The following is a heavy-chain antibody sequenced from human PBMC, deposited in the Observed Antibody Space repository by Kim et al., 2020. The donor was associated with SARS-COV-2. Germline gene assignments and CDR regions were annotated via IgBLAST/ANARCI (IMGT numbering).Heavy chain of an antibody. CDR2: ISGSGGST. CDR3: AKLFYGASPYYDFWSGFGVSYYYYGMDV. D-gene: IGHD3-3*01. CDR1: GFTFSSYA. V-gene: IGHV3-23*01. J-gene: IGHJ6*02. Sequence: GGSLRLSCAASGFTFSSYAMSWVRQAPGKGLEWVSAISGSGGSTYYADSVKGRFTISRDNSKNTLYLQMNSLRAEDTAVYYCAKLFYGASPYYDFWSGFGVSYYYYGMDVWGQGTTVTVSS.